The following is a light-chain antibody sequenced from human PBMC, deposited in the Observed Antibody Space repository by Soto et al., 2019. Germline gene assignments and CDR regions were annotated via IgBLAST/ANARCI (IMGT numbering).Light chain of an antibody. CDR3: QQYGSSPPMYT. J-gene: IGKJ2*01. CDR2: GAS. Sequence: EIVLTQSPGTLSLSPGERATLSCRASESVSSSNLAWYQQKPGQAPRLLIYGASNRATGIPDRFSGSGSGTDLTLTISRLEPEDFAVYYCQQYGSSPPMYTFGQGTKLEIK. CDR1: ESVSSSN. V-gene: IGKV3-20*01.